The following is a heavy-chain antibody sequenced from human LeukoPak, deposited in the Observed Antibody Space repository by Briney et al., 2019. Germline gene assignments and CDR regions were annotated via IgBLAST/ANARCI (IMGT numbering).Heavy chain of an antibody. CDR3: ARPCSGGSCRYWYFDL. D-gene: IGHD2-15*01. J-gene: IGHJ2*01. CDR1: GASISSSHYY. CDR2: IHYSGGT. V-gene: IGHV4-39*01. Sequence: PSETLSLTCTVSGASISSSHYYWAWIRQPPGRGLEWIGSIHYSGGTYYNPSLESRVTISVDTSKNQFSLRLSSVTAADTAVYYCARPCSGGSCRYWYFDLWGRGTLVTVSS.